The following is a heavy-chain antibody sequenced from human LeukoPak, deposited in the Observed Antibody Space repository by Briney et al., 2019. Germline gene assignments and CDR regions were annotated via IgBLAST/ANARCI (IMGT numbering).Heavy chain of an antibody. V-gene: IGHV3-21*01. CDR2: ISSSSGYI. Sequence: GGSLRLSCAASGFTFSSYSMNWVRQAPGKGLEWVSSISSSSGYIYYADSVKGRFTISRDNAKNSLYLQMNSLRAEDTAVYYCARARLGLPLDYWGQGTLVTVSS. J-gene: IGHJ4*02. D-gene: IGHD7-27*01. CDR3: ARARLGLPLDY. CDR1: GFTFSSYS.